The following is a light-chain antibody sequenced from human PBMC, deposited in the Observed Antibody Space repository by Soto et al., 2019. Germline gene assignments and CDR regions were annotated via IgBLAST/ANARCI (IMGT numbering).Light chain of an antibody. Sequence: QSVLTQPRSVSGSPGQSVTISCTGTSSNVGGYNYVSWYQQHPGKAPKLIIYDVDKRPSGVPDRFSGSKSGNTATLTISGLQAEDEADYYCCSYTVSGTYVFGTGTKVTVL. V-gene: IGLV2-11*01. CDR3: CSYTVSGTYV. J-gene: IGLJ1*01. CDR1: SSNVGGYNY. CDR2: DVD.